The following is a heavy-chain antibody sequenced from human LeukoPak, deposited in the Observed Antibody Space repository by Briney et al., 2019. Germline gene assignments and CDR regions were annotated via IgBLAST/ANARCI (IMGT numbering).Heavy chain of an antibody. J-gene: IGHJ4*02. CDR3: ARVNGILTGYYYYFDY. Sequence: PSQTLSLTCAVSGGSIGSGGYSWSWIRQPPGKGLEWIGYIYHSGSTYYNPSLKSRVTISVDRSKNQFSLELSSVTAADTAVYYCARVNGILTGYYYYFDYWGQGTLVTVSS. CDR1: GGSIGSGGYS. CDR2: IYHSGST. D-gene: IGHD3-9*01. V-gene: IGHV4-30-2*01.